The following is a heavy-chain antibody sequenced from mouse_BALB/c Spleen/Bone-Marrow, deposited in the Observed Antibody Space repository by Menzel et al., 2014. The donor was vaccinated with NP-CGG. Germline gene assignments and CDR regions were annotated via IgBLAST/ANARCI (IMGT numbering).Heavy chain of an antibody. V-gene: IGHV5-17*02. CDR3: ARDVPLYDVGYFDY. CDR2: ISSGSSTI. J-gene: IGHJ2*01. D-gene: IGHD2-12*01. Sequence: EVMLVESGGGLVQPGGSRKLSCAASGFTFSSFGMHWVRQAPEKGLEWVAYISSGSSTIYYADTVKGRFTISRDNPKNTLFLLMTSLRAEDTAMYYCARDVPLYDVGYFDYWGQGTTLTVSS. CDR1: GFTFSSFG.